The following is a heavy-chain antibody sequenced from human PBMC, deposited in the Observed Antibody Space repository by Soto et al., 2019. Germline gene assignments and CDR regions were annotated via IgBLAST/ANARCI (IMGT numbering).Heavy chain of an antibody. CDR2: IWYDGGNE. CDR1: GFTFSNYA. J-gene: IGHJ1*01. CDR3: AKGYCSSDSCYMEYFHQ. D-gene: IGHD2-2*02. V-gene: IGHV3-33*06. Sequence: GGSLRLSCAASGFTFSNYAMHWVRQAPGKGLEWVAVIWYDGGNEYYADSVKGRFTISRDNSKNSLYVQMNSLRAEDTAVYYCAKGYCSSDSCYMEYFHQWGQGTLVTVSS.